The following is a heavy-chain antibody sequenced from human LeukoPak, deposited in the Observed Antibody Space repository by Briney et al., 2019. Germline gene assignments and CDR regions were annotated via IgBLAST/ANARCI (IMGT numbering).Heavy chain of an antibody. J-gene: IGHJ4*02. D-gene: IGHD4-17*01. CDR3: AKGGRQHDYADKLVDY. CDR1: GFTFSSYG. CDR2: IRYDGSNK. V-gene: IGHV3-30*02. Sequence: GGSLRLSCAASGFTFSSYGMHSVRQAPGKGLEWVAFIRYDGSNKYYADSVKGRFTISRDNSKNTLYLQMKSLRAEDTAVYYCAKGGRQHDYADKLVDYWGEGTLVTVSS.